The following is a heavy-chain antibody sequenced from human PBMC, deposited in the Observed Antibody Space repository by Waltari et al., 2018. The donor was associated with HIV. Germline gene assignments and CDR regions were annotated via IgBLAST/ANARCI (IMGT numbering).Heavy chain of an antibody. Sequence: LHESGPGRVKPSQTLSLTCSVSGGSVSSANFYWSWVRQAPGKGLEWIAYVYDKRTFNYNPSLKNRVTVNTDASKNQFYLSLRSVTGADTATYYCVRSVWSGSSSWGRGTLVIVSS. CDR1: GGSVSSANFY. CDR3: VRSVWSGSSS. CDR2: VYDKRTF. D-gene: IGHD3-3*01. J-gene: IGHJ5*02. V-gene: IGHV4-61*01.